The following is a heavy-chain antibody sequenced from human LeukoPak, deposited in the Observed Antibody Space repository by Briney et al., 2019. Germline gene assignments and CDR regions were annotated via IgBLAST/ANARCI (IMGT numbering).Heavy chain of an antibody. CDR1: GGSISSYY. J-gene: IGHJ2*01. Sequence: PSETLSLTCTVSGGSISSYYWSWIRQPAGKGLEWIGRIYTSGSTNYNPSLKSRVTMSVDMSKNQFSLKLSSVTAADTAVYYCAREGEGDYGDYTVWYFDLWGRGTLVTVSS. CDR2: IYTSGST. CDR3: AREGEGDYGDYTVWYFDL. D-gene: IGHD4-17*01. V-gene: IGHV4-4*07.